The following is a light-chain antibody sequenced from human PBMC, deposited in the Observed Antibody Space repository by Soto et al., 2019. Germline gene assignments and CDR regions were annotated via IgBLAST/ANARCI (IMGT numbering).Light chain of an antibody. Sequence: DIVMTQSPDSLAVSLGERATINCKSSQSVFKGSNNKDCLAWFQKKPGQPPKLLIYWASTRESGVPDRFSGRGSGTDFTLTISSLQAEDVAVYYCQQYSYPPLFTFGPGTRVDVK. CDR3: QQYSYPPLFT. J-gene: IGKJ3*01. CDR1: QSVFKGSNNKDC. V-gene: IGKV4-1*01. CDR2: WAS.